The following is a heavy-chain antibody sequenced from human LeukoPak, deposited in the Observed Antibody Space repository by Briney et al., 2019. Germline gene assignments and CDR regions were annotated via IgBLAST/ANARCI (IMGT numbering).Heavy chain of an antibody. J-gene: IGHJ4*02. CDR3: ARGGQLADY. CDR2: TNHSGST. D-gene: IGHD6-13*01. V-gene: IGHV4-34*01. CDR1: GGSFSGYY. Sequence: SETLSLTCAVYGGSFSGYYWSWIRQPPGKGLEWIGETNHSGSTNYNPSLKSRVTISVDTSKNQFSLKLSSVTAADTAVYYCARGGQLADYWGQGTLVTVSS.